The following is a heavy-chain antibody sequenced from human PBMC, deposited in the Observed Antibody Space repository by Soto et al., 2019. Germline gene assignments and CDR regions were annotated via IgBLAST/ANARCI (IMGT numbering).Heavy chain of an antibody. CDR3: ASFDYGDYFNYYYYVMDV. CDR2: INAGNGNT. Sequence: ASVKVSCKASGYTFTSYAMHWVRQAPGQRLEWMGWINAGNGNTKYSQKFQGRVTITADESTSTAYMELSSLRSEDTAVYYCASFDYGDYFNYYYYVMDVWGQGTTVTVSS. J-gene: IGHJ6*02. D-gene: IGHD4-17*01. CDR1: GYTFTSYA. V-gene: IGHV1-3*01.